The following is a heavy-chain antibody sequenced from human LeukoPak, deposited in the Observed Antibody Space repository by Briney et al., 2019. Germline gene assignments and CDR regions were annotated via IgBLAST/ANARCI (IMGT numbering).Heavy chain of an antibody. V-gene: IGHV4-34*01. CDR3: ARAAVYGDYRNFDY. J-gene: IGHJ4*02. CDR2: INHSGST. D-gene: IGHD4-17*01. CDR1: GGSFSGYY. Sequence: SETLSLTCAVYGGSFSGYYWSWIRQPPGKGLEWIGEINHSGSTNYNPSLKSRVTISVDTSKNQFSLKLSSVTAADTAVYYCARAAVYGDYRNFDYWGQGTLVTVSS.